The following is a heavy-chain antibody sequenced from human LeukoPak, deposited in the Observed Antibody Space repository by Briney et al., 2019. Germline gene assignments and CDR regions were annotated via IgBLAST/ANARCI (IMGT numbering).Heavy chain of an antibody. D-gene: IGHD4-23*01. Sequence: SETLSLTCTVSGGSISSYYWSWIRQPPGKGLEWIGYIYYSGSTYYNPSLKSRVTISVDTSKNQFSLKLSSVTAADTAVYYCARRDYGGLFDYWGQGTLVTVSS. CDR1: GGSISSYY. J-gene: IGHJ4*02. CDR2: IYYSGST. CDR3: ARRDYGGLFDY. V-gene: IGHV4-59*08.